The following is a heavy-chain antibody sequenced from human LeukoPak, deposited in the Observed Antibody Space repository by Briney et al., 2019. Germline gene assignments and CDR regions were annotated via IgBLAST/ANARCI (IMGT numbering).Heavy chain of an antibody. J-gene: IGHJ6*03. CDR1: GGSISSGSYY. D-gene: IGHD3-10*01. CDR2: IYTSGST. Sequence: SETLSLTCTVSGGSISSGSYYWSWIRQPAGKGLEWIGRIYTSGSTNYNPSLKSRVTISVDTSKNQFSLKLSSVTAADTAVYYCAREARVDYYGSGSYSRYYYYYMDVWGKGTTVTVSS. CDR3: AREARVDYYGSGSYSRYYYYYMDV. V-gene: IGHV4-61*02.